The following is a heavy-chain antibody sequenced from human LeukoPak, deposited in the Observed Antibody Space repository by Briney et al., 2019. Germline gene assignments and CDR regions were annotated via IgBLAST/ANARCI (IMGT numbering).Heavy chain of an antibody. J-gene: IGHJ4*02. Sequence: GASVKVSCKASGGTFSSYAISWVRQAPGQGLEWMGGIIPIFGTANYAQKFQGRVTITADESTSTAYMELSSLRSEDTAVYYCARGVIAARPLDYWGQGTLVTVSS. CDR2: IIPIFGTA. CDR1: GGTFSSYA. V-gene: IGHV1-69*01. CDR3: ARGVIAARPLDY. D-gene: IGHD6-6*01.